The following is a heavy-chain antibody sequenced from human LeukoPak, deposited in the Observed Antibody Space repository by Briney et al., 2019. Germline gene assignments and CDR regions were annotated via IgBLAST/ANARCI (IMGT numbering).Heavy chain of an antibody. Sequence: SETLSLTCTVSGGSISSYYWSWIRQPPGKGLEWIGYIYYSGSTNYNPSLKSRVTISVDTSKNQFSLKLSSVTAADTAVYYCARRFRGWGLDYWGQGTLVTVSS. D-gene: IGHD6-19*01. J-gene: IGHJ4*02. V-gene: IGHV4-59*08. CDR3: ARRFRGWGLDY. CDR2: IYYSGST. CDR1: GGSISSYY.